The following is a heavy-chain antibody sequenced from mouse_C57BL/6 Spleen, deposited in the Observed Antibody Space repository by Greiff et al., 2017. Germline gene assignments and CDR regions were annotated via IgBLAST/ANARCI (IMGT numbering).Heavy chain of an antibody. Sequence: VQLQQPGAELVMPGASVKLSCKASGYTFTSYWMHWVKQRPGPGLEWIVEIDPSESYTNYNQKFKGKSTLTVDKSSSTAYMQLSSLTSEDSAVYFCASWESWFAYWGQGTLVTVSA. D-gene: IGHD4-1*01. J-gene: IGHJ3*01. V-gene: IGHV1-69*01. CDR2: IDPSESYT. CDR1: GYTFTSYW. CDR3: ASWESWFAY.